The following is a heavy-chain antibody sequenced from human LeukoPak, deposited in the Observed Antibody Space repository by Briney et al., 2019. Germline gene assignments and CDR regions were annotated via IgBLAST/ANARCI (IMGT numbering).Heavy chain of an antibody. J-gene: IGHJ4*02. D-gene: IGHD5-12*01. CDR3: ARTYSGNDYGY. CDR1: GYTFTSYY. CDR2: INPSGGST. V-gene: IGHV1-46*01. Sequence: ASVKVSCKASGYTFTSYYLHWVRQAPGQGLEWMGIINPSGGSTSYAQKFQGRVTMTRDTSTGTVYMELSSLRSVDTAVYYCARTYSGNDYGYWGQGTLVTVSS.